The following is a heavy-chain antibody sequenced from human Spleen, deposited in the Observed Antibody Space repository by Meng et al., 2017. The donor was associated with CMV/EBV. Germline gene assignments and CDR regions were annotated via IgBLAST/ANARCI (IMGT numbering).Heavy chain of an antibody. V-gene: IGHV3-9*01. CDR2: ISWNSGSI. CDR3: AKDLGSD. Sequence: SLKISCAASGFTFDDYAMHWVRQAPGKGLEWVSGISWNSGSIGDADSVKGRFTISRDNAKNSLYLQMNGLKAEDTALYYCAKDLGSDWGQGTLVTVSS. CDR1: GFTFDDYA. D-gene: IGHD3-10*01. J-gene: IGHJ4*02.